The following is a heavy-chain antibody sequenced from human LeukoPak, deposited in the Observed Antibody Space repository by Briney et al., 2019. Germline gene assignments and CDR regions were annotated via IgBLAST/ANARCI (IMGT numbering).Heavy chain of an antibody. CDR3: ARRGVPAALYYYYYYMDV. CDR1: GFTFSSYS. Sequence: GGSLRLSCAASGFTFSSYSMTWVRQAPGKGLEWVASISSISSYIYYADSVKGRFTISRDNAKNSLYLQMNSLRAEDTAVYYCARRGVPAALYYYYYYMDVWGKGTTVTVSS. V-gene: IGHV3-21*01. D-gene: IGHD2-2*01. J-gene: IGHJ6*03. CDR2: ISSISSYI.